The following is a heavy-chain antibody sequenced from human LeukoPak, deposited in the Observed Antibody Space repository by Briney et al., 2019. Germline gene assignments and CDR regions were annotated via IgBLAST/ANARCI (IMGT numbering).Heavy chain of an antibody. Sequence: PSETLSLTCTVSGGSISSYYWSWIRQPPGKGLEWIGYIYYSGSTNYNPSLKSRVTISVDTSKNQFSLKLSSVTAADTAVYYCARDYGDHRVDYWGRGTLVTVSS. V-gene: IGHV4-59*01. CDR2: IYYSGST. CDR3: ARDYGDHRVDY. CDR1: GGSISSYY. D-gene: IGHD4-17*01. J-gene: IGHJ4*02.